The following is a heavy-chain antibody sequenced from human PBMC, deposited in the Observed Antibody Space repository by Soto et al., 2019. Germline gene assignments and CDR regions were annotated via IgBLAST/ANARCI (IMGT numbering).Heavy chain of an antibody. CDR1: GFTFNTDT. CDR3: AREAIYYDTSGFSLYYFDY. Sequence: PVGSLRLSGAASGFTFNTDTMHWVRQAPGKGLEWVALISDDGSNKHYADSVKGRFSISRDNSKNTLYLQLNSLRPEDTAVYYCAREAIYYDTSGFSLYYFDYWGQGSLVTVSS. V-gene: IGHV3-30-3*01. J-gene: IGHJ4*02. CDR2: ISDDGSNK. D-gene: IGHD3-22*01.